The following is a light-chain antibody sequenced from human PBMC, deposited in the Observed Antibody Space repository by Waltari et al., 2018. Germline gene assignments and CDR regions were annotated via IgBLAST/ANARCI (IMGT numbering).Light chain of an antibody. J-gene: IGKJ2*01. CDR1: QSLTKRY. CDR2: GAS. Sequence: VLTQPPATLSLSPGERATLSCRASQSLTKRYLARYKQKPGQAPRPLIYGASSRAAGIPDRFSGSGSGTDFTLTISRLEPEDFAVYYCQQYGSSVLYTFGQGTKLEIK. CDR3: QQYGSSVLYT. V-gene: IGKV3-20*01.